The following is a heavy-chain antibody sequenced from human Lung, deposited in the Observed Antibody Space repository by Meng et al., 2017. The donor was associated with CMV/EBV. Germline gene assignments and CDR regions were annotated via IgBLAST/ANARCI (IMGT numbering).Heavy chain of an antibody. V-gene: IGHV1-69*10. CDR1: GGTFSSYA. CDR2: IIPILGIA. CDR3: ARDRGGWQHQLVRYSYGMDV. Sequence: KISCKASGGTFSSYAISWVRQAPGQGLEWMGGIIPILGIANYAQKFQGRVTITADKSTSTAYMELSSLRSEDTAVYYCARDRGGWQHQLVRYSYGMDVWXQGTXVNGAS. D-gene: IGHD6-13*01. J-gene: IGHJ6*02.